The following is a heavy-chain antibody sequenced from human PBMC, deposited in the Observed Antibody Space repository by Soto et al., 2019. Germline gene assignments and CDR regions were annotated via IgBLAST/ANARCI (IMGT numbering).Heavy chain of an antibody. CDR3: GRVVEGXTRHTDLDS. D-gene: IGHD2-21*01. V-gene: IGHV4-39*01. J-gene: IGHJ5*01. CDR1: GVSIHNSHSF. CDR2: VYYSGGA. Sequence: PSETLSLTCTVSGVSIHNSHSFWGWIRQPPGKGLEFIGTVYYSGGAHYNSSLKSRVTISVDTANNQVSLRMRSLTAADTAVYYCGRVVEGXTRHTDLDSWGQGTLVTVSS.